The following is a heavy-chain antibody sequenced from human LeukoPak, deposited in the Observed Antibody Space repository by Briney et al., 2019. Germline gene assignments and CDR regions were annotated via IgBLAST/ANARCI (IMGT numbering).Heavy chain of an antibody. CDR1: GFTFSSYS. CDR2: ISSSSSYI. V-gene: IGHV3-21*01. CDR3: ARDLGPRKGVAALIDY. J-gene: IGHJ4*02. Sequence: NPGGSLRLSCAASGFTFSSYSMNWVRQAPGKGLEWVSSISSSSSYIYYADSVKGRFTVSRDNAKNSLYLQMNSLRAEDTAVYYCARDLGPRKGVAALIDYWGQGTLVTVSS. D-gene: IGHD6-19*01.